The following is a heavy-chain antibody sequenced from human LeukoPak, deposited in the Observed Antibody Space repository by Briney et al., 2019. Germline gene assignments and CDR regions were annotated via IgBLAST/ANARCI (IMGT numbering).Heavy chain of an antibody. D-gene: IGHD5-12*01. CDR1: GGSISSYY. J-gene: IGHJ5*02. V-gene: IGHV4-59*01. Sequence: PSETLSLTCTVSGGSISSYYWSWIRQPPGKGLEWIGYIYYSGSTNYNPSLKRRVTISVDTSKNQFSLKLSSVTAADTAVYYCARHSGYDFVRQADSGWFDPWGQGTLVTVSS. CDR2: IYYSGST. CDR3: ARHSGYDFVRQADSGWFDP.